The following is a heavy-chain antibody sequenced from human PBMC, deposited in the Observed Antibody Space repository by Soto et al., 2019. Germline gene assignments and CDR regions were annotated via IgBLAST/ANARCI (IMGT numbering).Heavy chain of an antibody. CDR3: ARDEGVASGN. D-gene: IGHD5-12*01. CDR2: INTANDDT. J-gene: IGHJ4*02. CDR1: GVTFSSSP. Sequence: ASVKVSCKASGVTFSSSPLHWVRQAPGQRPEWMGWINTANDDTKYSQKFQDRVTLTRDTSASTAYMEVSSLTPEDTAVYYCARDEGVASGNWGQGTLVTVSS. V-gene: IGHV1-3*04.